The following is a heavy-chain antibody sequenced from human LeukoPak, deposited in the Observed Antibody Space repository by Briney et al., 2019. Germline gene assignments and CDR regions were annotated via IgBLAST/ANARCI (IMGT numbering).Heavy chain of an antibody. D-gene: IGHD2-21*02. J-gene: IGHJ3*02. CDR3: ASYVVVTAIYAFDI. CDR1: GGSISSYY. V-gene: IGHV4-59*01. CDR2: IYYSGST. Sequence: PSETLSLTCTVSGGSISSYYWSWIRQPPGKGLEWIGYIYYSGSTNYNPSLKSRVTISVDTSKNQFSLKLSSVTAADTAVYYCASYVVVTAIYAFDIWGQGTMVTVSS.